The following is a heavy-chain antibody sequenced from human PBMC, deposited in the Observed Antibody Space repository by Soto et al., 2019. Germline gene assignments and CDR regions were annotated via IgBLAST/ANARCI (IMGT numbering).Heavy chain of an antibody. Sequence: EVHLVEAGGGLVQPGESLTLSCAASGFTFGSFTLNWVRQAPGKGLEWVSSMSSSSAYIYYAESVKGRFTISRDNSRSTLYLQMNSLRLDDTDVSFCARDGLPFGGDGGKGTLVAFSS. J-gene: IGHJ4*02. CDR1: GFTFGSFT. CDR2: MSSSSAYI. V-gene: IGHV3-21*06. D-gene: IGHD3-16*01. CDR3: ARDGLPFGGD.